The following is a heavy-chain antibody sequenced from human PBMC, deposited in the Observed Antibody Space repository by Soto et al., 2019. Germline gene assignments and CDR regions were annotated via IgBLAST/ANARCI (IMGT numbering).Heavy chain of an antibody. CDR2: IIPIFGTA. CDR3: ARAQQLVLNWFDP. V-gene: IGHV1-69*12. D-gene: IGHD6-13*01. CDR1: GGTFSSYA. Sequence: QVQLVQSGAEVKKPGSSVKVSCKASGGTFSSYAISWVRQAPGQGLEWMGGIIPIFGTANYAQKFQGRVTITAYESTSPGSMELSSLGSEDTAVYECARAQQLVLNWFDPWGEGTLVTFSS. J-gene: IGHJ5*02.